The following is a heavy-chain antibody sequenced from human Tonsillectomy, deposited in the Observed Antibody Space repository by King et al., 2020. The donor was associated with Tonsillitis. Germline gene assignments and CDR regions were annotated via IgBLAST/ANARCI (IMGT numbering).Heavy chain of an antibody. Sequence: VQLVESGAEVKKPGASVKVSCKASGYTFTGYYMHWVRQAPGQGLEWMGWINPNSGGTNYAQKFQGRVTMTRDTTISTAYMELSRLRSDDTAVYYCARAHSGWLAYFDYWGQGTLVTVSS. D-gene: IGHD6-19*01. V-gene: IGHV1-2*02. CDR2: INPNSGGT. J-gene: IGHJ4*02. CDR3: ARAHSGWLAYFDY. CDR1: GYTFTGYY.